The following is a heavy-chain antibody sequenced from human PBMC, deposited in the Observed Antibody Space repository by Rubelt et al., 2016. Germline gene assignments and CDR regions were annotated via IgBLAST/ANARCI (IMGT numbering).Heavy chain of an antibody. V-gene: IGHV3-23*01. CDR3: AREWIAAAADDH. D-gene: IGHD6-13*01. CDR1: GASITSTRHY. J-gene: IGHJ4*02. CDR2: LSGRGGNT. Sequence: LQLQESGPGLVKPSETLSLTCSVSGASITSTRHYWGWIRQPPGKGLEWVSSLSGRGGNTYYADSVKGRFTISRDNSKNTLYLQMNSLRAEDTAVYYCAREWIAAAADDHWGQGTLVTVSS.